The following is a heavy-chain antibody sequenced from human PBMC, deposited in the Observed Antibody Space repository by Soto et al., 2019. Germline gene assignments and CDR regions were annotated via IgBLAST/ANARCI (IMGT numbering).Heavy chain of an antibody. D-gene: IGHD3-3*01. Sequence: DVQLLESGGGLVQPGKSLRLSCAASGFSFISYAMSWVRQVPGKSLEWVSSISDSGGRTFYAESVEGRFTISRDDSTSTLFLQMNCLRAEDTAIYYCTKGGVRFLEWLGDVWGEGPTVSVSS. CDR2: ISDSGGRT. CDR1: GFSFISYA. CDR3: TKGGVRFLEWLGDV. J-gene: IGHJ6*02. V-gene: IGHV3-23*01.